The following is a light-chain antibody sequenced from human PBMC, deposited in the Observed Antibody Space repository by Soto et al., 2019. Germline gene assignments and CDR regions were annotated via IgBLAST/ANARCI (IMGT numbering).Light chain of an antibody. CDR2: RAP. V-gene: IGKV1-5*03. J-gene: IGKJ2*03. CDR3: QQYNTSPYS. Sequence: DVQMTQSPSTLSASAGDRVTITCRASQSISDWLAWYQQKPGKAPKLLIYRAPSLERGVPSGFSGNGSGTDFTFAISSLQPDDFATYYCQQYNTSPYSFGQGTKLEI. CDR1: QSISDW.